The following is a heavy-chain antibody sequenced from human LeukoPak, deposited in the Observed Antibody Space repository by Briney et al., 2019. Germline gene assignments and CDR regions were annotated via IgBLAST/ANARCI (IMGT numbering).Heavy chain of an antibody. V-gene: IGHV1-2*06. CDR2: INPNSGGT. D-gene: IGHD3-22*01. CDR3: ARVQSEYYYDSSGYYY. CDR1: GYTFTGYY. J-gene: IGHJ4*02. Sequence: ASVKVSCKASGYTFTGYYMHRVRQAPGQGLEWMGRINPNSGGTNYAQKFQGRVTMTRDTSISTAYMELSRLRSGDTAVYYCARVQSEYYYDSSGYYYWGQGTLVTVSS.